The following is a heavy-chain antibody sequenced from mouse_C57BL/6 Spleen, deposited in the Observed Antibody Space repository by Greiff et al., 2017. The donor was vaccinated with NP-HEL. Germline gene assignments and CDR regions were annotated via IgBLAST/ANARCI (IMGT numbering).Heavy chain of an antibody. Sequence: VQLQQSVAELVRPGASVKLSCTASGFNIKNTYMHRVKQRPEQGLEWIGRIDPANGNTKYAPKFQGKATITADTSSNTAYLQLSSLTSEDTAIYYCARYYGSSYWYFDVWGTGTTVTVSS. V-gene: IGHV14-3*01. CDR3: ARYYGSSYWYFDV. D-gene: IGHD1-1*01. CDR2: IDPANGNT. CDR1: GFNIKNTY. J-gene: IGHJ1*03.